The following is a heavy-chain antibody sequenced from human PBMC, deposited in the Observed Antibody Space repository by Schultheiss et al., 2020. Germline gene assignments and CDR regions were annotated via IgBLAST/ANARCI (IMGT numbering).Heavy chain of an antibody. D-gene: IGHD6-19*01. CDR2: IYHSGST. V-gene: IGHV4-34*01. CDR1: GGSFSGYY. CDR3: ARGSDGSGWYYYYYYGMDV. J-gene: IGHJ6*02. Sequence: SETLSLTCAVYGGSFSGYYWSWIRQPPGKGLEWIGEIYHSGSTNYNPSLKSRVTISVDTSKNQFSLKLSSVTAADTAVYYCARGSDGSGWYYYYYYGMDVWGQGTTVTVSS.